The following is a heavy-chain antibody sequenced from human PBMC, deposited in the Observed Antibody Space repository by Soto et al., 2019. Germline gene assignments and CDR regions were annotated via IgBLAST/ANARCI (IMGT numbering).Heavy chain of an antibody. CDR2: INGDGSTT. V-gene: IGHV3-74*02. CDR3: GRGSGPRGRPY. J-gene: IGHJ4*02. CDR1: GFIFNNYW. D-gene: IGHD6-25*01. Sequence: EVQLLESGGGLIQPGGSLRLSCVVSGFIFNNYWMHWVRQAPGKGLVWVARINGDGSTTTYVDSVKGRFTISRDNAKNTVYLQMNSLRAEDTAVYYCGRGSGPRGRPYWGQGILVTVSS.